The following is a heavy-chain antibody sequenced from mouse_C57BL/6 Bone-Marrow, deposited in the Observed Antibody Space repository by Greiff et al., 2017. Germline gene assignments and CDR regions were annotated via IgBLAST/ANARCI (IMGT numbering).Heavy chain of an antibody. CDR3: AAGGFITTVVADY. V-gene: IGHV1-81*01. CDR2: IYPSSGNT. D-gene: IGHD1-1*01. CDR1: GYTFTSYG. J-gene: IGHJ2*01. Sequence: QVQLQQSGAELARPGASVKLSCKASGYTFTSYGISWVKQRTGQGLEWIGEIYPSSGNTYYNEKFKGKATLTADKSSSTAYMELRSLTSEDSAVYCCAAGGFITTVVADYWGQGTTLTVSS.